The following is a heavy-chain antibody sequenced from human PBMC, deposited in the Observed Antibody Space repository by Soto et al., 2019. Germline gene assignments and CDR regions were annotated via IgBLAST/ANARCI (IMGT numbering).Heavy chain of an antibody. V-gene: IGHV1-8*01. CDR2: MNPNSGNT. J-gene: IGHJ6*02. CDR3: ARRRLTLKNYYYYGMDV. CDR1: GYTFTSYD. D-gene: IGHD2-21*01. Sequence: GASVKFSCKASGYTFTSYDINWVRQATGQGLEWMGWMNPNSGNTGYAQKFQGRVTMTRNTSISTAYMELSSLRSEDTAVYYCARRRLTLKNYYYYGMDVWGQGTTVTVSS.